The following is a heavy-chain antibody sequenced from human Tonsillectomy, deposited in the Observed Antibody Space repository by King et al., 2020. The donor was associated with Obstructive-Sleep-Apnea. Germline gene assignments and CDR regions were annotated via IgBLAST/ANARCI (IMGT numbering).Heavy chain of an antibody. Sequence: ITLKESGPTLVKPTQTLTLTCTFSWFSLSTSGVGVGWIRHAPGKSREWLALIYGNVDKRYSPSMKSRITITKDNSEKQVVLTMTNMDPVDTATYYCAHRSSGGPSGFDYWGQGTLVTVSS. V-gene: IGHV2-5*01. CDR1: WFSLSTSGVG. J-gene: IGHJ4*02. CDR2: IYGNVDK. D-gene: IGHD6-19*01. CDR3: AHRSSGGPSGFDY.